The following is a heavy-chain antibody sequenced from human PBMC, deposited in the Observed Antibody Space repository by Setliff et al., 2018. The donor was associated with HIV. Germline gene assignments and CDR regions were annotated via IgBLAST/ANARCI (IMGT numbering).Heavy chain of an antibody. D-gene: IGHD5-12*01. CDR1: GGSISSSY. Sequence: SETLSLTCPVSGGSISSSYSSWIRQPPGKGLEWLGYIYYSGSTHYNPSLKSRVTISVDTSKNQFSLSLSSVTAADTAVYYCARGPSGYADWYFDLWVRGTLVTVSS. CDR3: ARGPSGYADWYFDL. V-gene: IGHV4-59*01. J-gene: IGHJ2*01. CDR2: IYYSGST.